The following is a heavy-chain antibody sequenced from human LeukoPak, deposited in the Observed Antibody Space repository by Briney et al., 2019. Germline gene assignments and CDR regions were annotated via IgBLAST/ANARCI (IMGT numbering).Heavy chain of an antibody. V-gene: IGHV3-11*01. CDR2: ISDGGRPL. CDR1: GVTLSNYA. D-gene: IGHD2-8*01. J-gene: IGHJ4*02. CDR3: ARRYCTPSSCYSDY. Sequence: GGSLRLSCVASGVTLSNYAMSWARQAPGKGLEWVSFISDGGRPLHYADSVKGRFTISRDNAKNSLYLQMNSLRDEDTAVYFCARRYCTPSSCYSDYWGQGALVTVSS.